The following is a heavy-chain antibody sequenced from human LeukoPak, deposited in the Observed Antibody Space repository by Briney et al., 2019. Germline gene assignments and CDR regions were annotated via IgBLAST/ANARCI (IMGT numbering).Heavy chain of an antibody. Sequence: QTGGSLRLSCAASGFTFSNAWMSWVRQAPGKGLEWVSYISSSGSTIHYSDSVKGRFTVSRDNAKSSLFLQMNSLRVEDTGVYYCAREKDTCRGDCSDYWGQGTLVTVSS. D-gene: IGHD2-21*02. CDR2: ISSSGSTI. J-gene: IGHJ4*02. CDR3: AREKDTCRGDCSDY. CDR1: GFTFSNAW. V-gene: IGHV3-48*04.